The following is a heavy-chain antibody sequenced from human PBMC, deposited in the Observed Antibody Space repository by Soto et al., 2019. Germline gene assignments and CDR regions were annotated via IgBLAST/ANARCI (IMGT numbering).Heavy chain of an antibody. CDR2: INHSGNT. Sequence: XSRSLTCAVYGASFSDNYCNWLRQPPGKGLEWIGEINHSGNTNYNPSLRSRVTISIETSKNQLSLNIRSVSAADTAVYYCARGSGEVYAWGRGIPVTVSS. J-gene: IGHJ4*02. CDR1: GASFSDNY. V-gene: IGHV4-34*01. D-gene: IGHD4-17*01. CDR3: ARGSGEVYA.